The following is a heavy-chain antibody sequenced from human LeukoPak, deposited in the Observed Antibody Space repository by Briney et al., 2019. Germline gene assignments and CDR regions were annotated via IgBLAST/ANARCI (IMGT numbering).Heavy chain of an antibody. CDR1: GGSFSGYY. CDR2: INHSGST. Sequence: SETLSLTCAVYGGSFSGYYWSWIRQPPGKGLEWIGEINHSGSTNYNPSLKSRVTISVDTSKNQFSLKLSSVTAADTAVYYCARVVHRRYYGSGSYPWGAFDIWGQGTMVTVSS. V-gene: IGHV4-34*01. J-gene: IGHJ3*02. D-gene: IGHD3-10*01. CDR3: ARVVHRRYYGSGSYPWGAFDI.